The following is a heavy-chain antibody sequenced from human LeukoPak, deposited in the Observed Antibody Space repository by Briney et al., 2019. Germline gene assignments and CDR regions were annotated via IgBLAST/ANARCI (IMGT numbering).Heavy chain of an antibody. J-gene: IGHJ4*02. CDR1: GGTFSSYA. CDR3: ARDSTPTMVRGVIGFDY. V-gene: IGHV1-69*13. CDR2: IIPIFGTA. D-gene: IGHD3-10*01. Sequence: ASVKVSCKASGGTFSSYAISWVRQAPGQGLEWMGGIIPIFGTANYAQKFQGGVTITADESTSTAYMELSSLRSEDTAVYYCARDSTPTMVRGVIGFDYWGQGTLVTVSS.